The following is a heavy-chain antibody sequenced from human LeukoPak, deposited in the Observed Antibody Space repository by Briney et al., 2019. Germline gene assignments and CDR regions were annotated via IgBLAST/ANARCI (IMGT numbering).Heavy chain of an antibody. J-gene: IGHJ4*02. CDR3: TRVGRPIYDY. CDR2: INSDGSST. Sequence: GGSLRLSCAVSGFTFSNYWMHWVRQAPGKGLVWVSRINSDGSSTNYADSVKGRFTISRDNTKSTLYLQMNSLSAEDTAVYFCTRVGRPIYDYWGQGTLVTASS. CDR1: GFTFSNYW. V-gene: IGHV3-74*01. D-gene: IGHD3-10*01.